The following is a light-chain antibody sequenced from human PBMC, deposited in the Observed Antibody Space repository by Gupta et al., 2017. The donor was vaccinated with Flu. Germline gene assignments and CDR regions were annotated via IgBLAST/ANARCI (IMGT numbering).Light chain of an antibody. CDR2: GAY. Sequence: ATLSCRASQGVVSNYLAWYQQKPGQAPRLLIYGAYHRAAGIPDRFSGSGSGTDFILTISRLEPEDFAVYYCQQYVTSPPGVTFGHGTRVDVK. V-gene: IGKV3-20*01. J-gene: IGKJ3*01. CDR3: QQYVTSPPGVT. CDR1: QGVVSNY.